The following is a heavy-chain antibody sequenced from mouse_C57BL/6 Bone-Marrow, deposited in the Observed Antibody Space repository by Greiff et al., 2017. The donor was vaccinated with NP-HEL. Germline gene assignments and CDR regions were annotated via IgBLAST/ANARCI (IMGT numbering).Heavy chain of an antibody. V-gene: IGHV3-8*01. CDR1: GYSITSDY. CDR3: ARLRGYDDWYFDV. Sequence: EVKVVESGPGLAKPSQTLSLTCSVTGYSITSDYWNWIRKFPGNKLEYMGYISYSGSTYYNPSLKSRISITRDTSKNQYYLQLNSVTTEDTATYYCARLRGYDDWYFDVWGTGTTVTVSS. J-gene: IGHJ1*03. D-gene: IGHD2-2*01. CDR2: ISYSGST.